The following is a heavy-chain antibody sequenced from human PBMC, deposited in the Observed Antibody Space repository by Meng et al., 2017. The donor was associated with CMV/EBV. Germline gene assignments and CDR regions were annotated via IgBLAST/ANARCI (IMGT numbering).Heavy chain of an antibody. CDR2: IYSGGSST. Sequence: GGSLRLSCAASGFTFSSYAMSWVRQAPGKGLEWVSAIYSGGSSTYYADSEKGRFTISRDHSKNTLYLQMNSLRAEDTAVYYCAKGGEGYSYGYDYWGQGTLVTVSS. D-gene: IGHD5-18*01. V-gene: IGHV3-23*03. CDR1: GFTFSSYA. J-gene: IGHJ4*02. CDR3: AKGGEGYSYGYDY.